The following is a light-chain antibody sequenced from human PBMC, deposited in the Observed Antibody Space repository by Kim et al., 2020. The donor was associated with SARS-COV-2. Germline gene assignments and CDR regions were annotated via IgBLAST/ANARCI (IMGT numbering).Light chain of an antibody. J-gene: IGLJ1*01. CDR3: AAWYDSLNGYV. Sequence: ELTQPPSASGTPGQRVTISCSGSRSNIGSKTVNWYQQLPGTAPQLLIYSNNKRPPGVPYRFSDSKSGTSASLLISGLQSEDEADYYCAAWYDSLNGYVFGTGTKLTVL. CDR2: SNN. V-gene: IGLV1-44*01. CDR1: RSNIGSKT.